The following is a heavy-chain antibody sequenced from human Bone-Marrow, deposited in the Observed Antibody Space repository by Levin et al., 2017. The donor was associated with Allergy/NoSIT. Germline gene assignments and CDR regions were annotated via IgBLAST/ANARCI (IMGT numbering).Heavy chain of an antibody. CDR1: GGSISSYY. J-gene: IGHJ4*02. D-gene: IGHD6-19*01. Sequence: SQTLSLTCTVSGGSISSYYWSWIRQPPGKGLEWIGYIYYSGSTNYNPSLKSRVTISVDTSKNQFSLKLSSVTAADTAVYYCARAALAPFKQWLVLDYFDYWGQGTLVTVSS. CDR3: ARAALAPFKQWLVLDYFDY. V-gene: IGHV4-59*01. CDR2: IYYSGST.